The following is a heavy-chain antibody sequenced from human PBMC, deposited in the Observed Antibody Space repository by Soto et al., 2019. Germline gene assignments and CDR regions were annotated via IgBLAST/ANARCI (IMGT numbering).Heavy chain of an antibody. CDR2: ISSDNRTI. CDR1: GFTFGHYS. V-gene: IGHV3-48*02. Sequence: EVQLVESGGGLIQRGGSLRLSCAASGFTFGHYSMNWVRQAPGKGPEWVSYISSDNRTINYADSVKGRFIITRDNAKKSLYLQMHSLRDEDAAVYYCAREGWPLLQSGMDVWGQGTKVTVSS. D-gene: IGHD2-15*01. CDR3: AREGWPLLQSGMDV. J-gene: IGHJ6*02.